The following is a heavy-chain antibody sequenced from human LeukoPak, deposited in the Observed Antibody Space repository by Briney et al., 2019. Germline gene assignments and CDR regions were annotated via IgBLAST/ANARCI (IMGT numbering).Heavy chain of an antibody. D-gene: IGHD3-22*01. CDR3: ARAAHYDSSGYYRPDY. Sequence: GGSLRLSCAASGFTFSSYEMNWVRQAPGKGLEWVSYIGSSDNTRTYADSVKGRFTISRDNAKNSLDLQMNSLRAEDTAVYYCARAAHYDSSGYYRPDYWGQGTLVTVSS. J-gene: IGHJ4*02. CDR1: GFTFSSYE. CDR2: IGSSDNTR. V-gene: IGHV3-48*03.